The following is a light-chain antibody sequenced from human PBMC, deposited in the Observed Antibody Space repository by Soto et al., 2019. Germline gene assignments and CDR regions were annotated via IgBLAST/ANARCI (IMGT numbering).Light chain of an antibody. Sequence: DIVMTQSPDSLAVSLGERATINCKSSQSVLYSSNNKNYLAWYQQKPGQPPKLLIYWASTRESGVPDRFSGSGSGTDFTLTISSLQPADVAVYYSQPYYTPPPTFGPGTNVDIK. CDR3: QPYYTPPPT. V-gene: IGKV4-1*01. CDR2: WAS. J-gene: IGKJ3*01. CDR1: QSVLYSSNNKNY.